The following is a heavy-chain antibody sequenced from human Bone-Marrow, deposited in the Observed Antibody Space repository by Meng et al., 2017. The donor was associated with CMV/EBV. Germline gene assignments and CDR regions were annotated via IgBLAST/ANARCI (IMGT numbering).Heavy chain of an antibody. Sequence: VQLVLAGAEVKEPGPSVKVYCKAPGGTSSRYATSWGRQAPGQGREWMGGIIPIFGTANYAQKFQGRVTITADESTSTAYMELSSLRSEDTAVYYCARLGAARDWGQGTLVTVSS. V-gene: IGHV1-69*12. CDR3: ARLGAARD. J-gene: IGHJ4*02. CDR2: IIPIFGTA. CDR1: GGTSSRYA. D-gene: IGHD6-13*01.